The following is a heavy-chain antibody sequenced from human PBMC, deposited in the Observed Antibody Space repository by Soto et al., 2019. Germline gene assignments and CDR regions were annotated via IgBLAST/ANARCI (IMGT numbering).Heavy chain of an antibody. D-gene: IGHD2-2*01. CDR3: AKNKRYSTSTTCPPYEGMDV. CDR1: GFTFSSYG. V-gene: IGHV3-30*18. CDR2: ISYDGSNK. Sequence: GGSLRRSLAASGFTFSSYGMHWVRQAPGKVLGLVAVISYDGSNKYFAASVKGRFTISRDNSNNMLYLQMNGLRGDDTAVYYCAKNKRYSTSTTCPPYEGMDVLGQGTTVTVS. J-gene: IGHJ6*02.